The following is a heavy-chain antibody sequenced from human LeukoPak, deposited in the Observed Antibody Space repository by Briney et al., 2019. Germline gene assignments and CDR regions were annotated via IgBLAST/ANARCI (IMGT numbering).Heavy chain of an antibody. V-gene: IGHV4-4*02. CDR2: IYHSGST. CDR3: ARDWGIAVAGTYWYFDL. CDR1: GGSISSSNW. Sequence: SETLSLTCAVSGGSISSSNWWSWVRQPPGKGLEWIGEIYHSGSTNYNPSLKSRVTISVDKSKNQFSLKLSSVTAADTAVYYCARDWGIAVAGTYWYFDLWGRGTLVTVSS. D-gene: IGHD6-19*01. J-gene: IGHJ2*01.